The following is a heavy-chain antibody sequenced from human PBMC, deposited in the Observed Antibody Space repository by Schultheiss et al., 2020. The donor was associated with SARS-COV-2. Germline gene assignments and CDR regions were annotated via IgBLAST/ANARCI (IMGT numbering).Heavy chain of an antibody. Sequence: SETLSLTCTVSGGSISSYYWSWIRQPPGKGLEWIGEINHSGSTNYNPSLKSRVTISVDTSKNQFSLKLSSVTAADTAVYYCARVNSSSWLGYFDYWGQGTLVTVSS. V-gene: IGHV4-34*01. J-gene: IGHJ4*02. D-gene: IGHD6-13*01. CDR1: GGSISSYY. CDR3: ARVNSSSWLGYFDY. CDR2: INHSGST.